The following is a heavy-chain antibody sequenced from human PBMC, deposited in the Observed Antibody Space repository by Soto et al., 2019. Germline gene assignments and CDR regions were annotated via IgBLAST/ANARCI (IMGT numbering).Heavy chain of an antibody. J-gene: IGHJ4*02. CDR1: GFTFSSYG. CDR3: ARVPIPYYDSSGYYFSY. CDR2: IWYDGSNK. V-gene: IGHV3-33*01. Sequence: QVQLVESGGGVVQPGRSLRLSCAASGFTFSSYGMHWVRQAPGKGLEWVAVIWYDGSNKYYADSVKGRFTISRDNSKNTLYLQMNSLRAEDTAVYYCARVPIPYYDSSGYYFSYWGQGTLVTVSS. D-gene: IGHD3-22*01.